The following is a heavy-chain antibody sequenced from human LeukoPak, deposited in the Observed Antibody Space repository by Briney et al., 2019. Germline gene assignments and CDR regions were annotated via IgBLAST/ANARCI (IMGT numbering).Heavy chain of an antibody. CDR2: IYYSGST. D-gene: IGHD3-3*01. CDR1: GGSISSSSYY. V-gene: IGHV4-39*01. J-gene: IGHJ4*02. Sequence: PSETLSPTCTVSGGSISSSSYYWGWIRQPPGKGLEWIGSIYYSGSTYYNPSLKSRVTISVDTSKNQFSLKLNSVTAADTAVYYCARQETPTIFGVVSFRVGFDYWGQGTLVTVSS. CDR3: ARQETPTIFGVVSFRVGFDY.